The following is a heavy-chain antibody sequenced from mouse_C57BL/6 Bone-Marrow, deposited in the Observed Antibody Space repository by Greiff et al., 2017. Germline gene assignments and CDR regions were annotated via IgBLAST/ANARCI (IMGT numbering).Heavy chain of an antibody. Sequence: EVKLMESGGGLVKPGGSLKLSCAASGFAFSSYDMSWVRQTPGKRLEWVAYISSGGGSTYYPDTVKGRFTISRDNAKNTLYLQMSSLKSEDTAMYYCARVYYGYLYYYDYWGQGTTLTVSS. V-gene: IGHV5-12-1*01. CDR2: ISSGGGST. CDR1: GFAFSSYD. CDR3: ARVYYGYLYYYDY. J-gene: IGHJ2*01. D-gene: IGHD2-2*01.